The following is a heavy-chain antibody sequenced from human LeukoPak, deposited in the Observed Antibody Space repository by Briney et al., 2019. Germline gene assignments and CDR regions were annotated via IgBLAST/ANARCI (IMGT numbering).Heavy chain of an antibody. CDR1: GGSISNYY. J-gene: IGHJ4*02. V-gene: IGHV4-59*08. CDR2: IYYSGST. D-gene: IGHD4-23*01. Sequence: SETLSLTCTVSGGSISNYYWSWFRQPPGKGLEWIGYIYYSGSTTYNPSLKSRVAISLDTSENQFSLRLRSVTGADTAVYYCATFSDYGGNFFDYWGQGTLVTVSS. CDR3: ATFSDYGGNFFDY.